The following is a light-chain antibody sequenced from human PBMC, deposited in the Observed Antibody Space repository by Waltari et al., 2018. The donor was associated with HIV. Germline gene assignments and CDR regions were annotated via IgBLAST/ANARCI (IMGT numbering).Light chain of an antibody. J-gene: IGLJ3*02. Sequence: QPALPQSSSASASLASSGKLTCTLTSGPSSNIIAWHQQQPGKAPRSLMKLEGGGGDNKGSGVPDRFSGPSSGADRYRTIANRQFEGEADYYWETWDSSTWVFGGGTKVTGL. V-gene: IGLV4-60*02. CDR2: LEGGGGD. CDR3: ETWDSSTWV. CDR1: SGPSSNI.